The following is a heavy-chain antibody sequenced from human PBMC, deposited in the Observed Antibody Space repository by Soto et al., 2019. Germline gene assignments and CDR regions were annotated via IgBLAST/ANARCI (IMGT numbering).Heavy chain of an antibody. CDR2: ISDDGSNQ. Sequence: QVHLVESGGGVVQPGGALRLSCAASGFTFKSFAMHWVRQAPGKGLEWVAFISDDGSNQYFADSVKGRFTISRDNSENTVSLQINSLRPGDTAVYYCAKDLYSEIYSSYYFHHWGQGTLVTVSS. J-gene: IGHJ4*02. CDR3: AKDLYSEIYSSYYFHH. D-gene: IGHD1-26*01. V-gene: IGHV3-30*18. CDR1: GFTFKSFA.